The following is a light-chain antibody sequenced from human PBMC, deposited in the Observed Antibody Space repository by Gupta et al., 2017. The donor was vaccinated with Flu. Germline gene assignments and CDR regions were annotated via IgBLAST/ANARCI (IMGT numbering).Light chain of an antibody. CDR3: AAWDDSLNGHYV. V-gene: IGLV1-44*01. Sequence: QSVLAQPPSASGTPGQRVTISCSGSSSNIGSNAVNWYQQVPGTAPKLLIYGNDRRPSGVPDRFSGSKSGTSASLAIGGLQSEDEADYHCAAWDDSLNGHYVFGTGTKVTAL. J-gene: IGLJ1*01. CDR2: GND. CDR1: SSNIGSNA.